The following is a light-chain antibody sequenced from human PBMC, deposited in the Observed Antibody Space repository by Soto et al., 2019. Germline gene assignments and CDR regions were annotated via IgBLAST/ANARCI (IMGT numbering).Light chain of an antibody. CDR2: SNN. CDR1: SSNIGSNT. J-gene: IGLJ1*01. V-gene: IGLV1-44*01. Sequence: QSVLTQPPSASGTPGQRVTISCSGSSSNIGSNTVNWYQQLPGTAPKLLIYSNNQRPSGVPDRFSGSKSGTSASLAISGLQSKDEADYYCAAWDDSLNGYVFGTGTKLTVL. CDR3: AAWDDSLNGYV.